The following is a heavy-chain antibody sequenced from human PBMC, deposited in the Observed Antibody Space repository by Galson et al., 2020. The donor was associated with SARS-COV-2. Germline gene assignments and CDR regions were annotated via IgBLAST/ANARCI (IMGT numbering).Heavy chain of an antibody. CDR1: GFSLSTSGMR. V-gene: IGHV2-70*04. J-gene: IGHJ6*02. D-gene: IGHD6-19*01. CDR3: ARRLPRWYSGDRGGMDV. CDR2: IAWDDDK. Sequence: SGPTLVKPTQTPTLTFTFSGFSLSTSGMRVSWIRQPPGTALECLARIAWDDDKFYSTSLKTRLTIPKDTAKNQVVLTMTNMDPVDTATYYCARRLPRWYSGDRGGMDVWGQGTTVTVSS.